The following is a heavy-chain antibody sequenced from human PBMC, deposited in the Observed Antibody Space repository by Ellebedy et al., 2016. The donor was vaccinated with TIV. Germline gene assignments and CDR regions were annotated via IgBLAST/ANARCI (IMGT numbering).Heavy chain of an antibody. V-gene: IGHV3-23*01. CDR3: AKGRGGGSVSSAPRYYFDY. CDR2: ISNTGSRK. D-gene: IGHD3-22*01. CDR1: GFSFNSYA. Sequence: GESLKISCAASGFSFNSYAINWVRQAPGKGLEWVSTISNTGSRKYYADSVEGRFIISRDNSKRTLFLQMNSLRAEDTALYYCAKGRGGGSVSSAPRYYFDYWGLGTLVTVSS. J-gene: IGHJ4*02.